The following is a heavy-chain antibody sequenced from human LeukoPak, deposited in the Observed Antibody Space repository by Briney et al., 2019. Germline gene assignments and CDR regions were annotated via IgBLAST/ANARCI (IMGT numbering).Heavy chain of an antibody. D-gene: IGHD6-13*01. Sequence: PGGSLRLSCAASGFTFSSYWMSWVRQAPGKGLEWVPNIKEDGSEKYYVDSVKGRFTISRDNAKNSLYLQMNSLRAEDTAVYYCARDGSSWTTYYYYYMDVWGKGTTVTVSS. J-gene: IGHJ6*03. CDR2: IKEDGSEK. V-gene: IGHV3-7*01. CDR1: GFTFSSYW. CDR3: ARDGSSWTTYYYYYMDV.